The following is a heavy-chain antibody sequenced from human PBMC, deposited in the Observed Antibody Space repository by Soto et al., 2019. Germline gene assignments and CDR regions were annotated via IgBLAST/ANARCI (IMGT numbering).Heavy chain of an antibody. Sequence: PGGSLRLSCAASGFTFSSYAMSWVRQAPGKGLEWVSAISGSGGSTYYADSGKGRFTISRDNSKNTLYLQMNSLRAEDTAVYYCAKDRGSYYYDSSGNPHWGQGTLVTVSS. D-gene: IGHD3-22*01. CDR3: AKDRGSYYYDSSGNPH. J-gene: IGHJ4*02. V-gene: IGHV3-23*01. CDR1: GFTFSSYA. CDR2: ISGSGGST.